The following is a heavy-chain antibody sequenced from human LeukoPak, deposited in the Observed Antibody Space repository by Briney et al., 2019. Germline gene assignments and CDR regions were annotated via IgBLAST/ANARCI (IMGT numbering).Heavy chain of an antibody. J-gene: IGHJ4*02. CDR2: INHSGST. V-gene: IGHV4-34*01. D-gene: IGHD2-2*01. Sequence: KPSETLSLTCADYGGTFSRYYWSLIRHSPATALDLIGEINHSGSTNYNPSLKSRVTISVDTSKNQFSLKLSSVTAADTAVYYCARKGSTSCCEGGFDYWGQGTLVTVSS. CDR3: ARKGSTSCCEGGFDY. CDR1: GGTFSRYY.